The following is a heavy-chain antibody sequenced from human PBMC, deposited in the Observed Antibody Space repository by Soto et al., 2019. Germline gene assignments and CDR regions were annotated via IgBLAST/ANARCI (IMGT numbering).Heavy chain of an antibody. V-gene: IGHV3-23*01. CDR1: GFTFSSYA. Sequence: GGSLRLSCAASGFTFSSYAMSWVRQAPGKGLEWVSAISGSGGSTYYADSVKGRFTISRDNSKNTLYLQMNSLRAEDMAVYYCAKDRRNRPMWYGMDVWGQGTTVTVSS. J-gene: IGHJ6*02. D-gene: IGHD1-1*01. CDR2: ISGSGGST. CDR3: AKDRRNRPMWYGMDV.